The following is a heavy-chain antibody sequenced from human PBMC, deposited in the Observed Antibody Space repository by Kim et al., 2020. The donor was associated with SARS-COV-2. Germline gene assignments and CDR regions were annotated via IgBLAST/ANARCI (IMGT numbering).Heavy chain of an antibody. J-gene: IGHJ4*02. V-gene: IGHV5-51*01. Sequence: RYSPSLQGQVTISNDKSISTAYLQWSSLKASDTAMYYCAGHVEPYAEGDYWGQGTLVTVSS. D-gene: IGHD2-15*01. CDR3: AGHVEPYAEGDY.